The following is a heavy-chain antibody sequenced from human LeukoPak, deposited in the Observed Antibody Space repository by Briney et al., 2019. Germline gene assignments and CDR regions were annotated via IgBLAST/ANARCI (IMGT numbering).Heavy chain of an antibody. CDR3: AREGHSSGRAAAFDY. J-gene: IGHJ4*02. D-gene: IGHD3-22*01. V-gene: IGHV3-30*03. CDR2: MSHDGSI. CDR1: GFNFGAYV. Sequence: GASLRLSCAASGFNFGAYVMHWVRQAPGKGLEWVALMSHDGSIQYGGSMRGRFTISRDDSKGTLDLQMNSQRTEDTAVYHCAREGHSSGRAAAFDYWGQGTPVTVSS.